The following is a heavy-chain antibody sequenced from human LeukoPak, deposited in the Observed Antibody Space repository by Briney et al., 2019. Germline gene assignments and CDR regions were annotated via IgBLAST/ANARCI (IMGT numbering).Heavy chain of an antibody. D-gene: IGHD6-13*01. CDR1: GYIFTSYA. V-gene: IGHV1-3*01. Sequence: ASVKVSCKASGYIFTSYAMHWVRQAPGQRLEWMGWINAGNGNTKYSQKFQGRVTITRDTSASTAYMELSSLRSEDTAVYYCARVKGVAAAASHDAFDIWGQGTMVTVSS. CDR3: ARVKGVAAAASHDAFDI. CDR2: INAGNGNT. J-gene: IGHJ3*02.